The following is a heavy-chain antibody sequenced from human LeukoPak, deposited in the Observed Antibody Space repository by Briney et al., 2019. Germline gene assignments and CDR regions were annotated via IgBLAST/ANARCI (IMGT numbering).Heavy chain of an antibody. J-gene: IGHJ6*03. CDR3: ARVLNSSGWYEGSNYYYYYMDV. CDR1: GYAFTSYG. CDR2: ISAYNGNT. Sequence: ASVKVSCKASGYAFTSYGISWVRQAPGQGLEWRGWISAYNGNTNYAQKLQGRVTMTTDTSTSTAYMELRSLRSDDTAVYYCARVLNSSGWYEGSNYYYYYMDVWGKGTTVTVSS. V-gene: IGHV1-18*01. D-gene: IGHD6-19*01.